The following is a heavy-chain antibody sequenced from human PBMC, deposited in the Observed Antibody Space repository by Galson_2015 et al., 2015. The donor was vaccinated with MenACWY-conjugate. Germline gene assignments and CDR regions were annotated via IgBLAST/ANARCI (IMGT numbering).Heavy chain of an antibody. CDR3: ARVRGSSLSTFYFDS. J-gene: IGHJ4*02. Sequence: SLRLSCAASGFTLSSYSMNWVRQAPGKGLDWVSYILTSGSTIFYADSVKGRFTISRDNAKNSLYLQMDTLRAEDTAVYYCARVRGSSLSTFYFDSWGQRTLVTVSS. V-gene: IGHV3-48*01. CDR1: GFTLSSYS. D-gene: IGHD1-26*01. CDR2: ILTSGSTI.